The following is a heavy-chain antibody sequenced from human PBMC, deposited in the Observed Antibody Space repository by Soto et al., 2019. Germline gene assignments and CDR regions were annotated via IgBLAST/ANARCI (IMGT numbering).Heavy chain of an antibody. CDR2: IYWNDDK. CDR3: AHSQQLVPPYYYYYYGMDV. CDR1: GFSLSTSGVG. Sequence: SGSTLVNPTQTLTLTCTFSGFSLSTSGVGVGWIRQPPGKALEWLALIYWNDDKRYSPSLKSRLTITKDTSKNQVVLTMTNMDPVDTATYYCAHSQQLVPPYYYYYYGMDVWGQGTTVTVSS. J-gene: IGHJ6*02. V-gene: IGHV2-5*01. D-gene: IGHD6-13*01.